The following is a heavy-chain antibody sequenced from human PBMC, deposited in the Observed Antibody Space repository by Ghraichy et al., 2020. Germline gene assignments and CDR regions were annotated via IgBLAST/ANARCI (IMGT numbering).Heavy chain of an antibody. D-gene: IGHD4-17*01. CDR1: GFTFSSYA. CDR2: ISGSGGST. CDR3: AKRGHNYGDTYWYFDL. Sequence: LSLTCAASGFTFSSYAMSWVRQAPGKGLEWVSAISGSGGSTYYADSVKGRFTISRDNSKNTLYLQMNSLRAEDTAVYYCAKRGHNYGDTYWYFDLWGRGTLVTVSS. V-gene: IGHV3-23*01. J-gene: IGHJ2*01.